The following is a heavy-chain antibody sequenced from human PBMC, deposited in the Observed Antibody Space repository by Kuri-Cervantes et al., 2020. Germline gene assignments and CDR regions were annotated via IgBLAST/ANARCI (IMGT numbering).Heavy chain of an antibody. V-gene: IGHV3-30*03. CDR3: ARDWVYDFWSGYSPDYFDY. Sequence: GESLKISCAASGITFSSYGMHWVRQAPGKGLEWVAVISYDGSNKYYADSVKGRFTISRDNSKNTLYLQMNSLRAEDTAVYYCARDWVYDFWSGYSPDYFDYWGQGTLVTVSS. CDR2: ISYDGSNK. J-gene: IGHJ4*02. D-gene: IGHD3-3*01. CDR1: GITFSSYG.